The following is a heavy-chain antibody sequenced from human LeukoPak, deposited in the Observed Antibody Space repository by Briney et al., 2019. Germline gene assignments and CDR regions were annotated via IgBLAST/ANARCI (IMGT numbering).Heavy chain of an antibody. CDR1: GFTFSSFA. D-gene: IGHD3-10*02. CDR3: AELGITMIGGV. CDR2: ISSSGSTI. J-gene: IGHJ6*04. Sequence: PGGSLRLSCAASGFTFSSFAMSWVRQAPGKGLEWVSYISSSGSTIYYADSVKGRFTITRDNAKNSLYLQMNSLRAEDTAVYYCAELGITMIGGVWGKGTTVTISS. V-gene: IGHV3-48*03.